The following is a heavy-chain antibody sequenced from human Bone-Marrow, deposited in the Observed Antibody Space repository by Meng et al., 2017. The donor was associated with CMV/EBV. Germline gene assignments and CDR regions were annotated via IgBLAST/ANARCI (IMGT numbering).Heavy chain of an antibody. J-gene: IGHJ5*02. CDR3: AKLQYYDFWSGYYSGWFDP. V-gene: IGHV3-23*01. D-gene: IGHD3-3*01. CDR1: GYTFTSYG. CDR2: ISGSGGST. Sequence: SCKASGYTFTSYGISWVRQAPGKGLEWVSTISGSGGSTYHADSVKGRFTISRDNSKNTLYLQMNSLRAEDTAVYYCAKLQYYDFWSGYYSGWFDPWGQGTLVTVSS.